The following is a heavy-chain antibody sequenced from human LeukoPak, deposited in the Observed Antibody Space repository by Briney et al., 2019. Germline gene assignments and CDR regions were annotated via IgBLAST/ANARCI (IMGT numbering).Heavy chain of an antibody. CDR1: GGSISSSNW. J-gene: IGHJ5*02. CDR2: IYHSGST. CDR3: ARGDSSGYYGWFDP. D-gene: IGHD3-22*01. Sequence: SETLSLTCAVSGGSISSSNWWSWVCQPPGKGLEWIGEIYHSGSTNYNPSLKSRVTISVDTSKNQFSLKLSSVTAADTAVYYCARGDSSGYYGWFDPWGQGTLVTVSS. V-gene: IGHV4-4*02.